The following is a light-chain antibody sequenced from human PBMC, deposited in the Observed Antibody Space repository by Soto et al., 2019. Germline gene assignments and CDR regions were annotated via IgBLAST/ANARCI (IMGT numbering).Light chain of an antibody. CDR1: QNVRSY. J-gene: IGKJ1*01. V-gene: IGKV3-11*01. Sequence: EIVLTQSPVTLSLSPGESATLSCRASQNVRSYLAWYQQRPGQAPRILIYAASSRATDIPDRFSGSGSGTDFTLTVSSLQPDDSATYYCQQYNTYPWTFGQGTKVDIK. CDR2: AAS. CDR3: QQYNTYPWT.